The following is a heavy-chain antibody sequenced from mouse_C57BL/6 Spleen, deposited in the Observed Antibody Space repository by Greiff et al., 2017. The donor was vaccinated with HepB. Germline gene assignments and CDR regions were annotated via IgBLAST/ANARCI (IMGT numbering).Heavy chain of an antibody. CDR3: ARGGDGYYGYFDV. D-gene: IGHD2-3*01. J-gene: IGHJ1*03. V-gene: IGHV1-64*01. CDR2: IHPNSGST. CDR1: GYTFTSYW. Sequence: VKLQQPGAELVKPGASVKLSCKASGYTFTSYWMHWVKQRPGQGLEWIGMIHPNSGSTNYNEKFKSKATLTVDKSSSTAYMQLSSLTSEDSAVYYCARGGDGYYGYFDVWGTGTTVTVSS.